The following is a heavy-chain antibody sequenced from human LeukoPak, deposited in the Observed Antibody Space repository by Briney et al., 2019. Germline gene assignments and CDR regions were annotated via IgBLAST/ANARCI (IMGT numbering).Heavy chain of an antibody. CDR2: ISAYNGNT. J-gene: IGHJ3*02. V-gene: IGHV1-18*01. CDR3: ARDLGRWPHGTFDI. Sequence: GASVKVSCKASGYTFTSYGISWVRQAPGQGLEWMGWISAYNGNTNYAQKLQGRVTMTTDTSTSTAYMELRSLRSDDTAVYYCARDLGRWPHGTFDIWGQGTMVTVSS. CDR1: GYTFTSYG. D-gene: IGHD5-24*01.